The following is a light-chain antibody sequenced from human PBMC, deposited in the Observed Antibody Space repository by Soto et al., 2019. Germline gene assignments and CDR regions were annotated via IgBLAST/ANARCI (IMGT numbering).Light chain of an antibody. V-gene: IGLV2-14*01. CDR1: SSDVGGYNY. Sequence: QSALTQPASVSGSPGQSITISCTGTSSDVGGYNYVSWYQQHPGKAPKLMIYEVSNRPSGVSNRFSGSKSGNTASLTIAGLQDEDEAYYYCSSYTRSSTRVFGGGTKVTVL. J-gene: IGLJ3*02. CDR3: SSYTRSSTRV. CDR2: EVS.